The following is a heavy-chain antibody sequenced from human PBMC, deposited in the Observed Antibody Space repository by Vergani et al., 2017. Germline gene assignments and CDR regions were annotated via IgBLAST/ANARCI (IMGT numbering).Heavy chain of an antibody. V-gene: IGHV3-21*01. CDR2: ISSSSSYI. J-gene: IGHJ4*02. CDR1: GFTFSSYS. CDR3: ARDALTRSSSWTGC. Sequence: EMQLVECGGGLVKPGGSLRISCAASGFTFSSYSMNWVRQAPGKGLEWVSSISSSSSYIYYADSVKGRFTISIDNAKNSLYLQMNSLRAEDTAVYYCARDALTRSSSWTGCWGQGTLVTVAS. D-gene: IGHD6-13*01.